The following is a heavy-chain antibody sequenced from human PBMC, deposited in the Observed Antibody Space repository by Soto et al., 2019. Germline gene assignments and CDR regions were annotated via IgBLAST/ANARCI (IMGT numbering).Heavy chain of an antibody. CDR1: GGTFSSYA. V-gene: IGHV1-69*13. J-gene: IGHJ6*02. Sequence: AASVKVSCKASGGTFSSYAISWVRQAPGQGFEWMGGIIPIFGTANYAQKFQGRVTITADESTSTAYMELSSLRSEDTAVYYCAREDCSGGSCYYYGMDVWGQGTTVTVSS. D-gene: IGHD2-15*01. CDR2: IIPIFGTA. CDR3: AREDCSGGSCYYYGMDV.